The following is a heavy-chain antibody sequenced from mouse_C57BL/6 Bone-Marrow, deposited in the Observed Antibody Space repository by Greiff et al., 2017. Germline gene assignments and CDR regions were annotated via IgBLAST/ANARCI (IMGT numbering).Heavy chain of an antibody. J-gene: IGHJ4*01. CDR1: GYAFSSSW. CDR2: IYPGDGDT. Sequence: VQLQQSGPELVKPGASVKISCKASGYAFSSSWMNWVKQRPGKGLEWIGRIYPGDGDTNYNGKFKGKATLTADKSSSTAYMQLSSLTSEDSAVYFCARPGFYAMDYWGQEPQSPSPQ. D-gene: IGHD2-2*01. V-gene: IGHV1-82*01. CDR3: ARPGFYAMDY.